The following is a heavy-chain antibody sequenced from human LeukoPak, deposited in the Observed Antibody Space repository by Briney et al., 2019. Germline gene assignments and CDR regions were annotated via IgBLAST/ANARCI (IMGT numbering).Heavy chain of an antibody. CDR1: GGTFSSYA. Sequence: ASVKVSCNASGGTFSSYAINWVRQAPGQGLEWMGGIIPIFGTPNYAQKFQGRVTITTDESTSTAYMELSSLRSEDTAVYYCASVHDAYDSSGYYFDYWGQGTLVTVSS. V-gene: IGHV1-69*05. D-gene: IGHD3-22*01. CDR3: ASVHDAYDSSGYYFDY. CDR2: IIPIFGTP. J-gene: IGHJ4*02.